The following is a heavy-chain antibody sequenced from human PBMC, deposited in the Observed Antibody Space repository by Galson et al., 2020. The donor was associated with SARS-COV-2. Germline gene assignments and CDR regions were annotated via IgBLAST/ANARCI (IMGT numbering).Heavy chain of an antibody. V-gene: IGHV4-34*01. Sequence: SETLSLTCAVYGGSFSGYYWSWIRQPPGKGLEWIGEINHSGSTNYNPSLKSRVTISVDTSKNQFSLKLSSVTAADTAVYYCAREVIYSYAYGMDVWGQGTTVTVSS. CDR1: GGSFSGYY. CDR3: AREVIYSYAYGMDV. D-gene: IGHD5-18*01. CDR2: INHSGST. J-gene: IGHJ6*02.